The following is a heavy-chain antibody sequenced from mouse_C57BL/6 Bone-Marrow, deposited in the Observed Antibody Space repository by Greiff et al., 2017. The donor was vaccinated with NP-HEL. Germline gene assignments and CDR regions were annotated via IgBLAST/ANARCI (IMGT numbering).Heavy chain of an antibody. J-gene: IGHJ3*01. D-gene: IGHD1-1*01. CDR1: GYTFTSYW. CDR2: IHPNSGST. Sequence: QVQLQQPGAELVKPGASVKLSCKASGYTFTSYWMHWVKQRPGQGLEWIGMIHPNSGSTNYNEKFKSKATLTVAKSSSTAYMQRSSLTSEDSAVYYCARRRYYGSSSAWFAYWGQGTLVTVSA. V-gene: IGHV1-64*01. CDR3: ARRRYYGSSSAWFAY.